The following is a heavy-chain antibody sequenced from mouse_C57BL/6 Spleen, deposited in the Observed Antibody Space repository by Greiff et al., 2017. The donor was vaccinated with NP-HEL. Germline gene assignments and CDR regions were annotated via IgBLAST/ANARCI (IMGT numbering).Heavy chain of an antibody. V-gene: IGHV1-15*01. CDR3: TRLVYSNHYYAMDY. J-gene: IGHJ4*01. CDR2: IDPETGGT. CDR1: GYTFTDYE. Sequence: VQLQQSGAELVRPGASVTLSCKASGYTFTDYEMHWVKQTPVHGLEWIGAIDPETGGTAYNQKFKGKAILTADKSSSTAYMELRSLTSEDSAVYYCTRLVYSNHYYAMDYWGQGTSVTVSS. D-gene: IGHD2-5*01.